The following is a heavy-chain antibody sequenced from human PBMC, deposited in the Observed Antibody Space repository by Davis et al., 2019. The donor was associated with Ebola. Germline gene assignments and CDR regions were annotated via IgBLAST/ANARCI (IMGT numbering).Heavy chain of an antibody. D-gene: IGHD3-3*01. Sequence: MPSETLSLTCTVSGGSISSYYWSWIRQPPGKGLEWIGYIYYSGSTNYNPSLKSRVTISVDTSKNQFSLKLSSVTAADTAVYYCAREGLEWSHTGLYYYGMDVWGQGTTVTVSS. V-gene: IGHV4-59*01. CDR3: AREGLEWSHTGLYYYGMDV. CDR1: GGSISSYY. J-gene: IGHJ6*02. CDR2: IYYSGST.